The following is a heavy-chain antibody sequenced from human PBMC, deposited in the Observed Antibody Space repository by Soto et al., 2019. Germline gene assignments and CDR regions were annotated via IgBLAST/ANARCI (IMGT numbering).Heavy chain of an antibody. CDR1: GGSISRSSYY. Sequence: PSETLSLTCTVSGGSISRSSYYWAWIRQPPGKGLEWIGSIYHSGSTYYNQTLNSRVTISVDTSKNQFSLKLNSVTAAYTAVYYCARVHMDTAMAPYYYYYGMDVWGQGTTVTVSS. CDR3: ARVHMDTAMAPYYYYYGMDV. V-gene: IGHV4-39*07. D-gene: IGHD5-18*01. CDR2: IYHSGST. J-gene: IGHJ6*02.